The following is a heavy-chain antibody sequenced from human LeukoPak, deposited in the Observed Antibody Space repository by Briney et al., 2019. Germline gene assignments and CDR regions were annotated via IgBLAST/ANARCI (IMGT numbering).Heavy chain of an antibody. D-gene: IGHD6-19*01. CDR2: ISGSGGST. CDR1: GFTFSSYA. J-gene: IGHJ4*02. Sequence: PGRSLRLSCAASGFTFSSYAMSWVRQAPGKGLEWVSAISGSGGSTYYADSVKGRFTISRDNSKNTLYLQMNSLRAEDTAVYYCAKGAEWLTRPLRDYWGQGTLVTVSS. V-gene: IGHV3-23*01. CDR3: AKGAEWLTRPLRDY.